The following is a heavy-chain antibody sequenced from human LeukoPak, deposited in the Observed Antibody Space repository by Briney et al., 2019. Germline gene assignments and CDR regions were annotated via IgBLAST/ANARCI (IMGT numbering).Heavy chain of an antibody. CDR2: LHHSRST. D-gene: IGHD3-3*01. J-gene: IGHJ4*02. V-gene: IGHV4-38-2*02. CDR3: ARVTISGSTFFDS. Sequence: SETLSLTCTVSGYSIRSQYYWGWLRQSPGKGLEWIGSLHHSRSTFYNPSLRSRVTISEDTSKNQFSLNLTSVTAADTAVYYCARVTISGSTFFDSWGQGALVTVSS. CDR1: GYSIRSQYY.